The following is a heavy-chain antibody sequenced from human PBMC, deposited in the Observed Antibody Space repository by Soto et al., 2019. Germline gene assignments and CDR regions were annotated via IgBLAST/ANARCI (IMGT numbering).Heavy chain of an antibody. J-gene: IGHJ6*02. CDR2: TYQSGSA. Sequence: SETLSLTCTVSGGSISSGGYSWTWLRQSPGKGLEWIGYTYQSGSAFYNPSLKSRVTISVDRSKNQFSLNLTSVTAADTDVYYCARAYYGMDVWGQGITVTVSS. CDR1: GGSISSGGYS. CDR3: ARAYYGMDV. V-gene: IGHV4-30-2*06.